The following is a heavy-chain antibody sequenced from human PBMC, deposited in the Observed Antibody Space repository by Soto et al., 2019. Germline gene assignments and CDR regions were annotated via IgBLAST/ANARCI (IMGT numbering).Heavy chain of an antibody. CDR1: GGSISSGGYY. D-gene: IGHD4-17*01. CDR3: ARYGDYPPDYYGMDV. CDR2: IYYSGST. Sequence: QVQLQESGPGLVKPSQTLSLTCTVSGGSISSGGYYWSWIRQHPGKGLEWIGYIYYSGSTYYNPSLKSRVTISVDTSKNQCSLKLSSVTAADTAVYYCARYGDYPPDYYGMDVWGQGTTGTVSS. V-gene: IGHV4-31*03. J-gene: IGHJ6*02.